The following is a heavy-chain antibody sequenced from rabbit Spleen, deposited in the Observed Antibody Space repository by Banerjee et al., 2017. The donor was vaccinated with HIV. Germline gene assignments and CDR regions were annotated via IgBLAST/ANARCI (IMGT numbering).Heavy chain of an antibody. Sequence: QEQLVESGGGLVQPEGSLTLTCKASGFDFSSYWMCWVRQAPGKGLEWIAYIYAGSSGTSYYASWVNGRFTISRSTSLNTVDLKMTSLTAADTATYFCARNLENYAGSSYLDLWGPGTLVTVS. V-gene: IGHV1S47*01. CDR3: ARNLENYAGSSYLDL. CDR2: IYAGSSGTS. J-gene: IGHJ4*01. CDR1: GFDFSSYW. D-gene: IGHD8-1*01.